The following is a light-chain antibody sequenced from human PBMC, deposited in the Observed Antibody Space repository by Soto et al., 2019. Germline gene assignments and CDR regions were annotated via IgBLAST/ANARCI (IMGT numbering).Light chain of an antibody. CDR3: QQYDNPPIT. V-gene: IGKV1-5*03. CDR1: QTISSW. Sequence: DIQMTQSPSTLSGSVGDRVTITCRASQTISSWLARYQQKPGKAPKLLIYKASTLKSGVPSRFSGSGSGTEFTLTISSLQPDDFATYYCQQYDNPPITFGQGTRLEIK. CDR2: KAS. J-gene: IGKJ5*01.